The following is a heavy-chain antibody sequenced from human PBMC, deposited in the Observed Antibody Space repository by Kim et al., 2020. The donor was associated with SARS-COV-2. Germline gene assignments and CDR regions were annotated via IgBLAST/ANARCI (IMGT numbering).Heavy chain of an antibody. CDR3: AREGRSGQHAN. J-gene: IGHJ4*02. Sequence: TKYSQKFQGRVTITRDTSASTAYMELSSLRSEDTAVYYCAREGRSGQHANWGQGTLVTVSS. CDR2: T. V-gene: IGHV1-3*01. D-gene: IGHD3-10*01.